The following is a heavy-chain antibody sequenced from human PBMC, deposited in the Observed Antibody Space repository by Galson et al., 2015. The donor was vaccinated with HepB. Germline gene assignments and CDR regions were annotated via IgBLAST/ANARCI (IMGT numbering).Heavy chain of an antibody. CDR1: GFTFSNAR. D-gene: IGHD3-22*01. CDR3: TTYYYDSSGYSVDV. J-gene: IGHJ6*04. CDR2: IKSKTDGGTT. Sequence: SLRLSCAASGFTFSNARMSWVRQAPGKGLEWVGRIKSKTDGGTTDYAAPVKGRFTISRDDSKNTLYLQMNSLKTEDTAVYYCTTYYYDSSGYSVDVWGKGTTVTVSS. V-gene: IGHV3-15*01.